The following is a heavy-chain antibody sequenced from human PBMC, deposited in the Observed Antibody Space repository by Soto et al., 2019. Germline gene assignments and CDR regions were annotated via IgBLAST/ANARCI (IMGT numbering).Heavy chain of an antibody. CDR2: VYYTGST. CDR1: VASIRSTDYY. V-gene: IGHV4-30-4*02. J-gene: IGHJ5*02. D-gene: IGHD2-21*02. Sequence: PSDTLSLTCPVSVASIRSTDYYWSWIRQAPGKGLERIGYVYYTGSTYYYPSLMSRLTISVDTSKNQFSLKLTSVTAEETAVYYCVRTASQGAVAPHWFDRWGQGTQVTVSS. CDR3: VRTASQGAVAPHWFDR.